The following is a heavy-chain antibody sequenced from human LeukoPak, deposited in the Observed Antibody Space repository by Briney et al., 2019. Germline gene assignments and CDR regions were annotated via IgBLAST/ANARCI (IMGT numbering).Heavy chain of an antibody. Sequence: SVKVSCKASGGPFNIYSFSWVRQAPGQGLEWMGGIIPVFDTPNYAQKFQGRVTISADESTSIVYMELSNLRSEDTAVYYCARGLVYYDTTGSYLAERPYFDSWGQGTLVTVSS. D-gene: IGHD3-16*01. V-gene: IGHV1-69*13. CDR3: ARGLVYYDTTGSYLAERPYFDS. J-gene: IGHJ4*02. CDR2: IIPVFDTP. CDR1: GGPFNIYS.